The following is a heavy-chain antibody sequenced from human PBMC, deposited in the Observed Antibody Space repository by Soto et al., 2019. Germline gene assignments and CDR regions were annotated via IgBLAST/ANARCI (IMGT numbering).Heavy chain of an antibody. CDR3: VSWLFAHFDH. V-gene: IGHV3-23*05. CDR2: IDQTGAST. D-gene: IGHD5-12*01. CDR1: GFIFSGHT. Sequence: EVQLLESGGALVQPGGSLRLSCAASGFIFSGHTMSWVRQAPGTGLEWVSSIDQTGASTHYADSVKGRFTISRANSRNKLDLQMNSLRAADTALYYCVSWLFAHFDHWGQGTPVTVSS. J-gene: IGHJ4*02.